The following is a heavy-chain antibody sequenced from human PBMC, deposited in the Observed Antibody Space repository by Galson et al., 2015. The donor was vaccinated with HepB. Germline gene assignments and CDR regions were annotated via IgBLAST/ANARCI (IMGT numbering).Heavy chain of an antibody. V-gene: IGHV3-23*01. CDR3: AKLHGYGAPY. CDR1: GFTFSNYA. J-gene: IGHJ4*02. D-gene: IGHD4-17*01. Sequence: SLRLSCAASGFTFSNYAMTWVRQAPGKGLEWVSTLSDSGATTYYADSVKGRFTISRDNSKNTLYLQINSLGADDTAVFYCAKLHGYGAPYWGQGTLVTVSS. CDR2: LSDSGATT.